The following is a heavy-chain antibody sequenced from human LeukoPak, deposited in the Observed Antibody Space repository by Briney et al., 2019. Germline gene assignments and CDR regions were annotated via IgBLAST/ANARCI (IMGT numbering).Heavy chain of an antibody. CDR2: IYWDDDK. D-gene: IGHD4-17*01. CDR3: ARNRLFGDYGSYDSFDM. Sequence: SGPTLVKPTQTLTLTCTFSGFSLSTSGVGVGWIRQPPGKALEWLALIYWDDDKRYSSSLKTRLTISKDTSKNQVVLMVTNMDPADTATYFCARNRLFGDYGSYDSFDMWGQGTMVTVSS. J-gene: IGHJ3*02. CDR1: GFSLSTSGVG. V-gene: IGHV2-5*02.